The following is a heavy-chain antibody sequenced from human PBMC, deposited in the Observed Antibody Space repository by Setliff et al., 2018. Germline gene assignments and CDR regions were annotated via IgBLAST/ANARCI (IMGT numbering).Heavy chain of an antibody. CDR3: ARIDGSGTYYNLDY. Sequence: PGESLKISCQGSGYSFTSYWIGWVRQMPGKGLAWMGIIYPRDSDTRYSPSFRGQVTISADKSISTAYLQWSSLKASDTAIYYCARIDGSGTYYNLDYWGQGTLVTVSS. V-gene: IGHV5-51*01. D-gene: IGHD3-10*01. J-gene: IGHJ4*02. CDR1: GYSFTSYW. CDR2: IYPRDSDT.